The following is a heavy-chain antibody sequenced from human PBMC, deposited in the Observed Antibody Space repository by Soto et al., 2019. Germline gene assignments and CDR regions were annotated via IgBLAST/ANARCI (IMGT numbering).Heavy chain of an antibody. CDR1: GFSFSYAW. V-gene: IGHV3-15*01. Sequence: EVQLVESGGDLVKPGGSLRLSCAASGFSFSYAWMTWVRQAPGKGLEWVGRIKSKTDGGTTDYAAPVKGRFTISRDDSRDDSKTTLYLYMSSLKTEDTAVYYCATGVGYYDPYGMDVWGQGTTVTVSS. J-gene: IGHJ6*02. D-gene: IGHD3-9*01. CDR2: IKSKTDGGTT. CDR3: ATGVGYYDPYGMDV.